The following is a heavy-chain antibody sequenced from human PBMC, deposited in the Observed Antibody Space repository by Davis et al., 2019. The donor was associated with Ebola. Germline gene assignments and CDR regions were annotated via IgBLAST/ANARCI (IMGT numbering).Heavy chain of an antibody. CDR1: GFTFSTYA. CDR2: INSDGSST. Sequence: PGGSLRLSCAASGFTFSTYAMNWVRQAPGKGLEWVSRINSDGSSTSYADSVKGRFTISRDNAKNTLYLQMNSLRAEDTAVYYCAKGSVTIFGVAPDYYGMDVWGKGTTVTVSS. V-gene: IGHV3-74*01. CDR3: AKGSVTIFGVAPDYYGMDV. J-gene: IGHJ6*04. D-gene: IGHD3-3*01.